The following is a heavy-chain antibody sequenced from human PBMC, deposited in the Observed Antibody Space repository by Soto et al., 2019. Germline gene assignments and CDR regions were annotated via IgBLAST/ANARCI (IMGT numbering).Heavy chain of an antibody. CDR1: GGPFGIYA. V-gene: IGHV1-69*12. J-gene: IGHJ6*04. CDR3: ARSLYSSSWFHSGNSYYYYGMAV. Sequence: QVQLVQSGAEVKKPGSSVKLSCKASGGPFGIYAITWVRQAPGQGLARMGGIIAFSDIVNYTQKLQGRVTITADESTNTAYMDLGSLRSEDTAVYYCARSLYSSSWFHSGNSYYYYGMAVCGEGTTVTVSS. D-gene: IGHD6-13*01. CDR2: IIAFSDIV.